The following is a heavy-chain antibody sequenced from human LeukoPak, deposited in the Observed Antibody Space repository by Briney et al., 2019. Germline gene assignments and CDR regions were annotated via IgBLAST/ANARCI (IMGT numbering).Heavy chain of an antibody. D-gene: IGHD6-13*01. CDR2: INPNSGGT. CDR1: GYTFTGYY. V-gene: IGHV1-2*02. CDR3: ARVRSSWYYYYYMDV. J-gene: IGHJ6*03. Sequence: ASVKVSCKASGYTFTGYYMHWVRQAPGQGLEWMGWINPNSGGTNYAQKFQGRVTMTRDTSISTAYMELSRLRSDDTAVYYCARVRSSWYYYYYMDVWGKGTTVTVSS.